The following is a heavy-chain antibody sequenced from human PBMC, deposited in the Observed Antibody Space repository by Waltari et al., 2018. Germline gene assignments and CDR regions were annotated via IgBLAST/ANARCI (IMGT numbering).Heavy chain of an antibody. Sequence: QVQLQESGPGLVKPSETLSLTCDVSGYSISSGYYWGWIRQPPGKGLEWIGSIYHSGSTYQNPSLKSRLTITLDTSKNRFSLKLSSVTAADTAVFYCARHPEQLVGYWYFDLWGRGTLVTVSS. CDR3: ARHPEQLVGYWYFDL. D-gene: IGHD6-6*01. CDR2: IYHSGST. V-gene: IGHV4-38-2*01. CDR1: GYSISSGYY. J-gene: IGHJ2*01.